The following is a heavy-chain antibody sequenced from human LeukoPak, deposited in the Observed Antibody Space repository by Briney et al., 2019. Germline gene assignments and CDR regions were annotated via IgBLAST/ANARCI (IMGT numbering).Heavy chain of an antibody. Sequence: PSETLSLTCTVSGGSISSSSYYWGWIRQPPGKGLEWIGSIYYSGSTYYNPSLKSRVTISVDTSKNQLSLKLSSVTAADTAVYYCARVPSGYDYSWFDPWGQGTLVTVSS. CDR3: ARVPSGYDYSWFDP. CDR1: GGSISSSSYY. D-gene: IGHD5-12*01. V-gene: IGHV4-39*07. J-gene: IGHJ5*02. CDR2: IYYSGST.